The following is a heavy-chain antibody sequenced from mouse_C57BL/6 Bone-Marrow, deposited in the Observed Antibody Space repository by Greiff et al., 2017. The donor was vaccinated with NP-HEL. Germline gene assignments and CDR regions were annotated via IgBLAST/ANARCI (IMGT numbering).Heavy chain of an antibody. CDR2: IDPEDGET. CDR1: GFNITDYY. CDR3: APSYYSNYGFAY. J-gene: IGHJ3*01. D-gene: IGHD2-5*01. V-gene: IGHV14-2*01. Sequence: VQLQQSGAELVKPGASVKLSCTASGFNITDYYMHWVKQRTEPGLEWIGRIDPEDGETKYAPKFQGQATITADTSSNTAYLQLSSLTSEDTAVYYCAPSYYSNYGFAYLGQGTLVTVSA.